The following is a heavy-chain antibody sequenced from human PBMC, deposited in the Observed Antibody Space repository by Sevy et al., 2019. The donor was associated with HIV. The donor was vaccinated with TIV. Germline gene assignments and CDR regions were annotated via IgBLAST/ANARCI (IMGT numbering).Heavy chain of an antibody. V-gene: IGHV3-21*01. J-gene: IGHJ4*02. D-gene: IGHD2-2*01. CDR2: ISSGSSYI. CDR1: GFTFSTYS. CDR3: ATDGGCSSTSCLLSFEY. Sequence: GGSLRLSCAASGFTFSTYSMNWVRQAPGKGLEWVSSISSGSSYIYYADSVKGRFTISRDNAKNSLYLQMNSLRAEDTAVYYCATDGGCSSTSCLLSFEYWGQGTLVTVSS.